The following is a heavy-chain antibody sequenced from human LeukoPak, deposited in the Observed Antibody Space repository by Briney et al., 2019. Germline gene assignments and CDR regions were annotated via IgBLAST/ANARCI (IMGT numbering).Heavy chain of an antibody. CDR1: GFTFDDYA. CDR2: ISWNSGSI. CDR3: AKDYDSSGASFDY. V-gene: IGHV3-9*01. Sequence: GGSLRLSCAASGFTFDDYAMHWVRQAPGKALEWVSGISWNSGSIGYADSVKGRFTISRDNAKNSLYLQMNSLRAEDTALYYCAKDYDSSGASFDYWGQGTLVTVSS. J-gene: IGHJ4*02. D-gene: IGHD3-22*01.